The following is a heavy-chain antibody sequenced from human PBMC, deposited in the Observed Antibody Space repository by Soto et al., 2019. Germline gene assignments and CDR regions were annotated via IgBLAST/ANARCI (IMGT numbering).Heavy chain of an antibody. V-gene: IGHV4-30-4*01. Sequence: SETLSLTCTVSGGSISSGDYYWSWIRQPPGKGLEWIGYIYYSGSTYYNPSLKSRVTISVDTSKNQFSLKLSSVTAADTAVYYCARDTRGYSYGYPDPYYFYGMDVWGQGTTVTVSS. CDR1: GGSISSGDYY. CDR2: IYYSGST. J-gene: IGHJ6*02. D-gene: IGHD5-18*01. CDR3: ARDTRGYSYGYPDPYYFYGMDV.